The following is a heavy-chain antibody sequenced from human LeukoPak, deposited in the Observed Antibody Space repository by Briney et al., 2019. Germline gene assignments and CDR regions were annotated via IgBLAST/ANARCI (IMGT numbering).Heavy chain of an antibody. V-gene: IGHV3-21*04. CDR3: AREPYYLGELSPPAPSPDAFDI. CDR1: GFTFSSYN. D-gene: IGHD3-16*02. J-gene: IGHJ3*02. CDR2: ITSGSSYI. Sequence: AGGSLRLSCAASGFTFSSYNMNWVRQAPGKGLEWVSSITSGSSYIYYADSEKGRFTISRDNAKNSLYLQMNSLRAEDTAVYYCAREPYYLGELSPPAPSPDAFDIWGQGTMVTVSS.